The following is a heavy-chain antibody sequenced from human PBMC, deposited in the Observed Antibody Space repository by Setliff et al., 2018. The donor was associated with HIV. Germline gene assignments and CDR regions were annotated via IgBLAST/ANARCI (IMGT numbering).Heavy chain of an antibody. CDR1: GYSISSGYY. CDR3: ARGTTLNVVPDAFDI. CDR2: IYHAGNT. Sequence: SETLSLTCTVTGYSISSGYYWAWIRQPPGKGLEWIGYIYHAGNTYYNPSLRSRVAISVDTSKNQISLRLNSLTAADTAVYYCARGTTLNVVPDAFDIWGQGTMVTVSS. V-gene: IGHV4-38-2*02. D-gene: IGHD4-17*01. J-gene: IGHJ3*02.